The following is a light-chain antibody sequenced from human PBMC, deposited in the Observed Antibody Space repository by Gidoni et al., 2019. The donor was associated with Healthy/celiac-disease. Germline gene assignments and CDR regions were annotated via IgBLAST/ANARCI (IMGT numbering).Light chain of an antibody. Sequence: EIVLTHSPATLSLSPGERATLSCRASQSVRSYLAWYQQQPGQAPRLLIYDASNRTTAIPARFSGSGSCTDFTLTISSLEPEDFAVYYCQQRSNWPRLTFGGGTKVEIK. CDR1: QSVRSY. CDR3: QQRSNWPRLT. CDR2: DAS. J-gene: IGKJ4*01. V-gene: IGKV3-11*01.